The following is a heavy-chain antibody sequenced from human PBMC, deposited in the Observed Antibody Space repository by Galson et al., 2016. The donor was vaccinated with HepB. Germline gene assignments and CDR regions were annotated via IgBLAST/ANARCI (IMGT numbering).Heavy chain of an antibody. CDR3: AKDLFAAMD. V-gene: IGHV3-23*01. D-gene: IGHD6-25*01. CDR2: IRGSGADT. J-gene: IGHJ4*02. CDR1: GVTFSRYG. Sequence: SLRLSCAASGVTFSRYGMSWVRLAPGKGLEWVSGIRGSGADTYYADSVKGRFTISRDNSKNMVYLQMNSLRVDDTAVYYCAKDLFAAMDWGQGTLVTVSS.